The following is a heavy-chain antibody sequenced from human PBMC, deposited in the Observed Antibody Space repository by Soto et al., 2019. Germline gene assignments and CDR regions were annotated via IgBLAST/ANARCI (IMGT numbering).Heavy chain of an antibody. CDR2: IYPGDSDT. D-gene: IGHD3-22*01. Sequence: PVECLTISCKVPGYSFTSYCIVWVLQMPGKCLEWMGIIYPGDSDTRYSPSFQGQVTISADKSISTAYLQWSSLKASDTAMYYCARPFRHYYDSSGSPDAFDIWGQGTMVTVSS. CDR3: ARPFRHYYDSSGSPDAFDI. CDR1: GYSFTSYC. V-gene: IGHV5-51*01. J-gene: IGHJ3*02.